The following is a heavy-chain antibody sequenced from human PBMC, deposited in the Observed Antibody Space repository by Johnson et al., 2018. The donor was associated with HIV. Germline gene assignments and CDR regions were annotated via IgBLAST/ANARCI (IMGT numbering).Heavy chain of an antibody. D-gene: IGHD2-2*01. J-gene: IGHJ3*02. CDR3: AREGPAAYIWAFDI. CDR2: IKQDGSDK. V-gene: IGHV3-7*01. Sequence: VQLVESGGGVVQPGRSLRLSCAASGFTFRTFPMHWVRQAPGKGLEWVANIKQDGSDKYYVASVTGRVTISRDNARNSLYLQMNSLRAEDTAVYYCAREGPAAYIWAFDIWGQGTMVTFSS. CDR1: GFTFRTFP.